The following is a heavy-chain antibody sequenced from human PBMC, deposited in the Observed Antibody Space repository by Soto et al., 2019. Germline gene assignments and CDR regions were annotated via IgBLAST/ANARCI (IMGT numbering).Heavy chain of an antibody. J-gene: IGHJ4*02. CDR3: ARRWGTYFDF. D-gene: IGHD7-27*01. CDR2: VYYSGST. CDR1: GGSISSYY. Sequence: QVQLQESGPGLVKPSETLSLTCTVSGGSISSYYWSWIRQPPGKGLEWIGYVYYSGSTDYDPSPKSRVTISVDTLKNQFSLKLSSVTAADTAVYYCARRWGTYFDFWGQGTLVTVSS. V-gene: IGHV4-59*01.